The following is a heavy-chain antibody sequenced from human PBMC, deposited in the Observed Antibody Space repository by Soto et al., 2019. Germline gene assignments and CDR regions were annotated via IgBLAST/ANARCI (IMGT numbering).Heavy chain of an antibody. CDR3: ANVGTTVTVLYYFDY. CDR1: GFTFSSYA. CDR2: ISYDGSNK. Sequence: GGSLRLSCAASGFTFSSYAMHWVRQAPGKGLEWVAVISYDGSNKYYADSVKGRFTISRDNSKNTLYLQMNSLRAEDTAVYYCANVGTTVTVLYYFDYWGQGTLVTVSS. D-gene: IGHD4-17*01. V-gene: IGHV3-30-3*01. J-gene: IGHJ4*02.